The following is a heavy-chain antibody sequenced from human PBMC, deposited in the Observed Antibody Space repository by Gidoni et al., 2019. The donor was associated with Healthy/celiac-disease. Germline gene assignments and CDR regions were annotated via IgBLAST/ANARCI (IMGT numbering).Heavy chain of an antibody. V-gene: IGHV3-30-3*01. CDR1: GFTFSSYA. CDR3: AREEGYSGYDAYFDY. CDR2: ISYDGSNK. J-gene: IGHJ4*02. Sequence: QVQLVESGGGVVQPGRSLRLSCAASGFTFSSYAMHWVRQAPGKGLEWVAVISYDGSNKYYADSVKGRFTISRDNSKNTLYLQMNSLRAEDTAVYYCAREEGYSGYDAYFDYWGQGTLVTVSS. D-gene: IGHD5-12*01.